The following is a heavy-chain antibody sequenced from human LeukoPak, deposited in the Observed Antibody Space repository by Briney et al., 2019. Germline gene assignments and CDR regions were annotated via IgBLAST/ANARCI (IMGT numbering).Heavy chain of an antibody. CDR2: INNDGSDT. D-gene: IGHD4-23*01. CDR3: ARKRDYGGNNPFDY. V-gene: IGHV3-74*01. CDR1: GFTFSNAW. J-gene: IGHJ4*02. Sequence: GGSLRLSCAASGFTFSNAWMSWVRQAPGKGLVWVSRINNDGSDTNYADSVKGRFTISRDNAKNTLYLQMNSLRADDTAVYFCARKRDYGGNNPFDYWGRGTLVTVSS.